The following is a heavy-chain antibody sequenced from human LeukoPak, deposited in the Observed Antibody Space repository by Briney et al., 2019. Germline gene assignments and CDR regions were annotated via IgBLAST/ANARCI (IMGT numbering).Heavy chain of an antibody. CDR1: GFTFNNHG. CDR2: VWYDGSNK. D-gene: IGHD3-3*01. J-gene: IGHJ4*02. CDR3: ARWSDAKRFDY. Sequence: GGSLRLSCAASGFTFNNHGMHWVRQAPGKGLEWVAVVWYDGSNKYYADSVKGRFTISRDNSKNTLYLQMNSLRAEDTAVYYCARWSDAKRFDYWGQGTLVTVSS. V-gene: IGHV3-33*01.